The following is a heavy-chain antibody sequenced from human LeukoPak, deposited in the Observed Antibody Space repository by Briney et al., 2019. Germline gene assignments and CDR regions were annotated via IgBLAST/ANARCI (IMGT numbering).Heavy chain of an antibody. CDR2: IYSGGNS. V-gene: IGHV3-53*01. CDR1: DFAFSSNY. J-gene: IGHJ4*02. CDR3: AKGSGWNRRDPFDY. D-gene: IGHD6-19*01. Sequence: GGSLRLSCAASDFAFSSNYMTWVRQAPGKGLEWVSIIYSGGNSYYADSVKGRFTISRDSSKNTLYLQMNSLRAEDTAVYYCAKGSGWNRRDPFDYWGQGTLVTVSS.